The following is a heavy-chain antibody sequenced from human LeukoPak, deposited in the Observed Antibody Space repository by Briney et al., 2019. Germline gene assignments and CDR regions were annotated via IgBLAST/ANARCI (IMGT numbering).Heavy chain of an antibody. Sequence: GASVKVSXKASGYTFTGYYMHWVRQAPGQGLEWMGWINPNSGGTNYAQKFQGRVTMTRDTSISTAYMELSRLRSDDTAVYYCARDEYCSSTSCYYLDYWGQGTLVTVSS. V-gene: IGHV1-2*02. J-gene: IGHJ4*02. CDR2: INPNSGGT. CDR3: ARDEYCSSTSCYYLDY. CDR1: GYTFTGYY. D-gene: IGHD2-2*01.